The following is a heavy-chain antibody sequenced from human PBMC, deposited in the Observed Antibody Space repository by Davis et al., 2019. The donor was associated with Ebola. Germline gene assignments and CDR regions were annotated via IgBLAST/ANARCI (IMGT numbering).Heavy chain of an antibody. CDR2: ISTSGSYI. J-gene: IGHJ4*02. CDR3: ARDYCDTTTCYDH. D-gene: IGHD2-2*01. V-gene: IGHV3-21*01. CDR1: GFTFPTYP. Sequence: GESLKISCAASGFTFPTYPMTWVRQTPGKGLEWVSAISTSGSYIYSAVSVKARSTISRDNAKNSLYLQMSSLRVEDTAMYYCARDYCDTTTCYDHWGQGSLVTVAS.